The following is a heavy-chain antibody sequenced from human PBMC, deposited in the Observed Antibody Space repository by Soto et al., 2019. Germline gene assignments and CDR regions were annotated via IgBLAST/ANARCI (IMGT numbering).Heavy chain of an antibody. CDR1: GGSISSGGYY. CDR3: ARDGGGEHRKDAFDI. CDR2: IYYSGST. V-gene: IGHV4-31*03. D-gene: IGHD3-10*01. J-gene: IGHJ3*02. Sequence: SETLSLTCTVSGGSISSGGYYWSWIRQHPGKGLEWIGYIYYSGSTYYNPSLKSRVTISVDTSKNQFSLKLSSVTAADTAVYYCARDGGGEHRKDAFDIWGQGTMVTVSS.